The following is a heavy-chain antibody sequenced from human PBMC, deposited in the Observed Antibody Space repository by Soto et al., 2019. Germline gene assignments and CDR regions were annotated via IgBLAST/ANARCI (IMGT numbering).Heavy chain of an antibody. CDR3: ARVIAAAGVSYYMDV. J-gene: IGHJ6*03. D-gene: IGHD6-13*01. CDR1: GGSITSGGYY. CDR2: IYYSGST. V-gene: IGHV4-31*03. Sequence: QVQLQESGPGLVKSSETLSLTCTVSGGSITSGGYYWSWIRQHPGKGLEWIGYIYYSGSTFHNPSLKSRLTMSVDTSKNQFSLKLSSVTAADTAVYYCARVIAAAGVSYYMDVWGKGTTVTVSS.